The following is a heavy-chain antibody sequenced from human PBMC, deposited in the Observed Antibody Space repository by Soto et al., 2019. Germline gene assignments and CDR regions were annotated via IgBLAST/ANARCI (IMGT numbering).Heavy chain of an antibody. D-gene: IGHD3-16*02. V-gene: IGHV1-3*05. Sequence: QVQLAQSGAEERKPGASVKVSCEATGYTFTAYAMHWVRQAPGQRLEWMGWINPANGNTKYSQKFQGRLTITSDTPAKTGCMELSSLTSEDTAMYYCTRSAISPYGGLIGPFDYWGQGNLVTVSS. CDR3: TRSAISPYGGLIGPFDY. CDR1: GYTFTAYA. CDR2: INPANGNT. J-gene: IGHJ4*02.